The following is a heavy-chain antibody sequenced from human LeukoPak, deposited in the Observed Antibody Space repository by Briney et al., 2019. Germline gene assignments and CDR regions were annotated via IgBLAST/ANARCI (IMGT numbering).Heavy chain of an antibody. J-gene: IGHJ4*02. D-gene: IGHD3-9*01. V-gene: IGHV3-23*01. CDR3: AKDRGGGVRYYDY. Sequence: PGGSLRLSCAASGFTFRGYWMHWVRQAPGKGLEWVSAISSIISTTYYADSVKGRFTISRDNSKNTLYLQMNSLRAEDTAVYYCAKDRGGGVRYYDYWGQGTLVTVSS. CDR1: GFTFRGYW. CDR2: ISSIISTT.